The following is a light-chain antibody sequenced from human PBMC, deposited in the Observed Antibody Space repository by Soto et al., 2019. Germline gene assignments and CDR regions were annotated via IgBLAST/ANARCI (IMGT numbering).Light chain of an antibody. J-gene: IGLJ1*01. CDR3: FSYEGTYTSYV. CDR2: DVT. V-gene: IGLV2-11*01. CDR1: SSDIGGYYY. Sequence: QSALTQPRSVSGSPGQSVTISCTGTSSDIGGYYYVSWYQQHPGKAPKLMIYDVTKRPSGVPDRFSASKSGITASLTISGLQAEDEADYYCFSYEGTYTSYVFGNGTKVTVL.